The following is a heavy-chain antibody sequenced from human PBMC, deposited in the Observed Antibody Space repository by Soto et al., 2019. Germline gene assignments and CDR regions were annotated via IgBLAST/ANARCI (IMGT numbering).Heavy chain of an antibody. V-gene: IGHV2-5*02. CDR3: AHTSSGNFYWFDS. D-gene: IGHD3-22*01. CDR2: IWWDDNK. J-gene: IGHJ5*01. CDR1: GFSLSTSGVG. Sequence: QITLKESGPTLVKPTQTLTLTCTFSGFSLSTSGVGVGWIRQPPGTALEWLTLIWWDDNKRYNPSLNSRLTITKDTSKNQVVLTTTNMDPVDTGTFYCAHTSSGNFYWFDSWGPGTLVTVSS.